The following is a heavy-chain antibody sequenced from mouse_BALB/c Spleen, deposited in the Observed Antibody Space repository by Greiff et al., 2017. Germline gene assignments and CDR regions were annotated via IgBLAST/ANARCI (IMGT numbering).Heavy chain of an antibody. CDR3: ARDPGYYGSSYFDY. CDR2: IWAGGST. J-gene: IGHJ2*01. CDR1: GFSLTSYG. V-gene: IGHV2-9*02. D-gene: IGHD1-1*01. Sequence: VKVVESGPGLVAPSQSLSITCTVSGFSLTSYGVHWVRQPPGKGLEWLGVIWAGGSTNYNSALMSRLSISKDNSKSQVFLKMNSLQTDDTAMYYCARDPGYYGSSYFDYWGQGTTLTVSS.